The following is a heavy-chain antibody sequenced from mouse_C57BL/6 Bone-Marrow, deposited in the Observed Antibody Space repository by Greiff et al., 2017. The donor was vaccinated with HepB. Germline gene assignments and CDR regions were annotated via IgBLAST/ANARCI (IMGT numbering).Heavy chain of an antibody. CDR1: GYSITSGYY. CDR3: ASGGANYFDY. CDR2: ISYDGSN. Sequence: EVQLQQSGPGLVKPSQSLSLTCSVTGYSITSGYYWNWIRQFPGNKLEWMGYISYDGSNNYNPSLKNRISITRDTSKNQFFLKLNSVTTEDTATYYCASGGANYFDYWGQGTTLTVSS. J-gene: IGHJ2*01. V-gene: IGHV3-6*01. D-gene: IGHD1-1*02.